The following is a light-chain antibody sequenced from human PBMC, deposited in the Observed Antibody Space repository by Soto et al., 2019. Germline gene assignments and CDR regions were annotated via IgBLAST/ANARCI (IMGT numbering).Light chain of an antibody. CDR2: AAS. J-gene: IGKJ5*01. V-gene: IGKV1-39*01. CDR1: RSISNH. Sequence: DIQMTQSPSSLSASVEDRVIITFRASRSISNHLNWYQQKPGKAPKLLIFAASSLQSGVPSRFSGSRSGPDFTLTISSLQPEDFATYYCQQSYSTPPTFGQGTRLQIK. CDR3: QQSYSTPPT.